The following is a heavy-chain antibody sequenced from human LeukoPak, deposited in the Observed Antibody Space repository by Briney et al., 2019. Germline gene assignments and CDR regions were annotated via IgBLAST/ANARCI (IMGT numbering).Heavy chain of an antibody. CDR3: ATYRQIQVPFEF. Sequence: PGGSLRLSCAASGFTFSSYAMSWVRQAPGKGLEWVSGISGSGGFTYYADSVKGRFTISRDNSRSTLSLQMDSLRAEDTATYYCATYRQIQVPFEFWGQGTLVTVSS. J-gene: IGHJ4*02. CDR2: ISGSGGFT. CDR1: GFTFSSYA. V-gene: IGHV3-23*01. D-gene: IGHD5-18*01.